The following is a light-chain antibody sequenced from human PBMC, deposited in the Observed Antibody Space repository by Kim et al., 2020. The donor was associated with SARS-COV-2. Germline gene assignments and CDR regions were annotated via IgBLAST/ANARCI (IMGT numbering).Light chain of an antibody. CDR3: QQQDTFPDA. CDR1: QAIGNS. V-gene: IGKV1-17*03. CDR2: AAS. J-gene: IGKJ2*01. Sequence: DIQMTQSPSAMSASVGDRVSITCRASQAIGNSLAWFQQKPGKVPERLIYAASSLQSGVPSRFSGSGSGTEFTLTISSLQPEDFATYYCQQQDTFPDAFGQGTKLEI.